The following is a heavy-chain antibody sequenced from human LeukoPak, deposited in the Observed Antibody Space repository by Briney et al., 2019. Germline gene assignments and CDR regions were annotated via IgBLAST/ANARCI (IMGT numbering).Heavy chain of an antibody. V-gene: IGHV3-30*02. J-gene: IGHJ3*02. CDR3: ATWELGDFDI. CDR2: IRYDGSNK. D-gene: IGHD1-26*01. CDR1: GFTFSSYG. Sequence: GGSLRLSCAASGFTFSSYGMHWVRQAPGKGLEWVGFIRYDGSNKYYADSVKGRFTISRDNSKNTLYLQMNSLRAEDTAVYYCATWELGDFDIWGQGTMVTVSS.